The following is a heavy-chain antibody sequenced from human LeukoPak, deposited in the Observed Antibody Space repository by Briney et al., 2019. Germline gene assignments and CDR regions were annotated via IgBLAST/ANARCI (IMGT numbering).Heavy chain of an antibody. V-gene: IGHV4-4*02. CDR1: GGSISSSNW. Sequence: PSETLSLTCAVSGGSISSSNWWSWVRQPPGKGLEWIGEIYHSGSTNYNPSLKSRVTISVDKSKNQFSLKLSSVTAADTAVYYCARTGGYFDWSHYFDYWGQGTLVTVSS. J-gene: IGHJ4*02. D-gene: IGHD3-9*01. CDR3: ARTGGYFDWSHYFDY. CDR2: IYHSGST.